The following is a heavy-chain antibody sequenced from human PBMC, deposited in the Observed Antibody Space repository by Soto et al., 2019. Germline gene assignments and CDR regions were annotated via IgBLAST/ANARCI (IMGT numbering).Heavy chain of an antibody. CDR2: INHSGST. Sequence: QVQLQQWGAGLLKPSETLSLTCAVYGGAFSGYYWTWIRQPPGTGLEWIGEINHSGSTNYNPSLKNRVTIAVDTPKNQFSLKLTSVTAAVTAVYYCARDKITGLFDYWGQGNLVTVSS. CDR1: GGAFSGYY. CDR3: ARDKITGLFDY. V-gene: IGHV4-34*01. J-gene: IGHJ4*02. D-gene: IGHD2-8*02.